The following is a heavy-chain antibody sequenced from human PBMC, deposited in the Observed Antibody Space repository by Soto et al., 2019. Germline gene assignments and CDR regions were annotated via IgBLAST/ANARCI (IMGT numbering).Heavy chain of an antibody. D-gene: IGHD3-10*01. CDR1: GFDFSNFA. CDR2: ISRGGGSI. J-gene: IGHJ4*02. Sequence: EVQLVESGGGLVQPGGSLRISCAASGFDFSNFAMHWVRQAPGTGLEHVSAISRGGGSIYYVKSAKGRFIISRDNSKNTLYLQLASLSADDMAVYYCARAFEGPGSYSQPFHFDYWGLGTLVTVSS. CDR3: ARAFEGPGSYSQPFHFDY. V-gene: IGHV3-64*01.